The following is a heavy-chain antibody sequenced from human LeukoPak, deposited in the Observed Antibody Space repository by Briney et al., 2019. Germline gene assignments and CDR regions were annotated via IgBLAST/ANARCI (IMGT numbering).Heavy chain of an antibody. CDR1: GGSISSYY. Sequence: SETLSLTCTVSGGSISSYYWSWIRQPPGKGLEWIGYIYYSGSTNYNPSLKSRVTISVDTSKNQFPLKLSSVTAADTAVYYCARGITMVRGVLNWFDPWGQGTLVTVSS. J-gene: IGHJ5*02. V-gene: IGHV4-59*01. D-gene: IGHD3-10*01. CDR2: IYYSGST. CDR3: ARGITMVRGVLNWFDP.